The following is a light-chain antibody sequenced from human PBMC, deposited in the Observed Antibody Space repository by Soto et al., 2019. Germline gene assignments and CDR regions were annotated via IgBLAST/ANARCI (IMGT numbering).Light chain of an antibody. V-gene: IGKV4-1*01. J-gene: IGKJ2*01. CDR2: WAS. CDR3: QQYYSTLPYT. Sequence: DIVMTQSPDSLAVSLGERATINCKSSQSVLYSSNNKNYLAWYQQKPGQPPKLLIYWASTRESGVPDRFSGSGSGTAFTLTISSLQAEDVAVYYCQQYYSTLPYTFGQGTKLEIK. CDR1: QSVLYSSNNKNY.